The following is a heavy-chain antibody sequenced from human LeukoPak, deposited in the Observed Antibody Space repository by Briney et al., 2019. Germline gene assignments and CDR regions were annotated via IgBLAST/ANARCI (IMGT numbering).Heavy chain of an antibody. CDR1: GGTFSSYA. CDR3: NLWGSYRNEQIFDH. Sequence: SVKVSCKASGGTFSSYAISWVRQAPGQGLEWMGRIIPILGIANYAQKFQGRVTITADKSTSTAYMELSSLRSEDTAVYYCNLWGSYRNEQIFDHWGQGTLVTVSS. J-gene: IGHJ4*02. V-gene: IGHV1-69*04. D-gene: IGHD3-16*02. CDR2: IIPILGIA.